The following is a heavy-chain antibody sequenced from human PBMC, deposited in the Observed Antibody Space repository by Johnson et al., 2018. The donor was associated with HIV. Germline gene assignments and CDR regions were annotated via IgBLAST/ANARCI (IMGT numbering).Heavy chain of an antibody. Sequence: VQVVESGGGLVQPGRSLRLSCAASGFTFDDYAMHWVRQAPGKGLEWISYISSSGGTIFYADSVKGRFTISRDIAKNTLYLQMNSLRAEDTAVYYCAREFVGYNGFDIWGQGTMVTVSS. J-gene: IGHJ3*02. D-gene: IGHD5-24*01. CDR3: AREFVGYNGFDI. CDR2: ISSSGGTI. CDR1: GFTFDDYA. V-gene: IGHV3-48*03.